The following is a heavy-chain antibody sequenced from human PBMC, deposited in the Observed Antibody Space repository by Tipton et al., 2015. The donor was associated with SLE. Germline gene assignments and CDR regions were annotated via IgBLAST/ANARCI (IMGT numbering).Heavy chain of an antibody. CDR2: INHSGST. CDR1: GGSFSGYY. Sequence: TLSLTCAVYGGSFSGYYWSWIRQPPGKGLEWIGEINHSGSTNYNPSLKSRVTISVDTSKNQFSLKLSSVTAADTAVYYCARGRALRCAFDIWGQGTMVTVSS. J-gene: IGHJ3*02. D-gene: IGHD4-17*01. V-gene: IGHV4-34*01. CDR3: ARGRALRCAFDI.